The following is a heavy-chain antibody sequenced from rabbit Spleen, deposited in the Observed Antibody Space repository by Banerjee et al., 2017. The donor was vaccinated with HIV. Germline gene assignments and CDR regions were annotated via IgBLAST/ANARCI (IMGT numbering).Heavy chain of an antibody. CDR1: GFSFSNKAV. V-gene: IGHV1S40*01. Sequence: QSLEESGGDLVKPGASLTLTCTASGFSFSNKAVMCWVRQAPGKGLEWIACINAVTGKAVYATWASGRFTISRTSSTTVTLRMTTLTAADRATYFCARDLVGVIGWNFYLWGPGTLVTVS. CDR2: INAVTGKA. D-gene: IGHD2-1*01. CDR3: ARDLVGVIGWNFYL. J-gene: IGHJ4*01.